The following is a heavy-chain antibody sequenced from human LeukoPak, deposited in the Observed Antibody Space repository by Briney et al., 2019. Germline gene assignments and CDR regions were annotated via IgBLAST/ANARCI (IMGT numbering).Heavy chain of an antibody. D-gene: IGHD4-17*01. CDR2: ISSNGGST. CDR1: GFTFSSYA. Sequence: GGSLRLSCAASGFTFSSYAMHWVRQAPGKGLEYVSAISSNGGSTYYANSVKGRFTISRDNSKNTLYLQMGSLRVEDMAVYYCARGDYGDYGSYYYYGMDVWGQGATVTVSS. J-gene: IGHJ6*02. CDR3: ARGDYGDYGSYYYYGMDV. V-gene: IGHV3-64*01.